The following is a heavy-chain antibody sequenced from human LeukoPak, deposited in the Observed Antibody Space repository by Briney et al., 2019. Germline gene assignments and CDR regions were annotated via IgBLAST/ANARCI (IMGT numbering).Heavy chain of an antibody. CDR3: ARPYYGSGSYRDPFDY. D-gene: IGHD3-10*01. CDR1: GFTFDXYG. V-gene: IGHV3-20*04. Sequence: GGSLRLSCAASGFTFDXYGMSXVRXAXXXXXEXVSGINWNGGSTGYADSVMGRFTISRDNAKNSLYLQMNSLRAEDTALYYCARPYYGSGSYRDPFDYWGQGTLVTVSS. J-gene: IGHJ4*02. CDR2: INWNGGST.